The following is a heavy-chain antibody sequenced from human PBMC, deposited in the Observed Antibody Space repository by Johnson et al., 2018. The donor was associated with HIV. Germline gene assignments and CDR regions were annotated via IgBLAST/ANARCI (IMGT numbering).Heavy chain of an antibody. CDR2: INWNGGST. Sequence: VQLVESGGDVVRPGGSLRLSCAASGFTFDDYDMTWVRHPPGKGLEWVSGINWNGGSTGYAGSVKGRFTISRDNAKKSLFLEMKRLRAGDTAFYYCARATFYYDLSGYLTRPRAFDMWGQGTMVTVSS. CDR3: ARATFYYDLSGYLTRPRAFDM. V-gene: IGHV3-20*04. J-gene: IGHJ3*02. CDR1: GFTFDDYD. D-gene: IGHD3-22*01.